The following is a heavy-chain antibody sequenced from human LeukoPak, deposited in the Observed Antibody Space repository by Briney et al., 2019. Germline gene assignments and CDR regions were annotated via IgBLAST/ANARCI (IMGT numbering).Heavy chain of an antibody. CDR2: IKQDGSDK. CDR1: GFTFSTYW. CDR3: ARVRCSSNSCFPDY. V-gene: IGHV3-7*01. Sequence: GGSLRLACAASGFTFSTYWMSWVRQAPGKGLEWVANIKQDGSDKYYVDSVKGRFTISSDNAKNSLFLQMNSLRAEDTAAYYCARVRCSSNSCFPDYWGQGTLVTVSS. D-gene: IGHD2-2*01. J-gene: IGHJ4*02.